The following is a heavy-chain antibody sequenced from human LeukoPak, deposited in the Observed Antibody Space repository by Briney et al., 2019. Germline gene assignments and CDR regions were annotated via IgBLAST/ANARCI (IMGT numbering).Heavy chain of an antibody. Sequence: SEALSLTCAVYGGSFSGYYWSWIRQPPGKGLEWIGEINHSGSTNYNPSLKSRVTISVDTSKNQFSLKLGSVTAADTAVYYCARSGEAAGYWGQGTLVTVSS. V-gene: IGHV4-34*01. CDR1: GGSFSGYY. J-gene: IGHJ4*02. CDR2: INHSGST. CDR3: ARSGEAAGY. D-gene: IGHD4-17*01.